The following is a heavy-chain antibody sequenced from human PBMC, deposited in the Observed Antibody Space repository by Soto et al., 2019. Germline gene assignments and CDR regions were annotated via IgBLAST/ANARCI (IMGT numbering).Heavy chain of an antibody. V-gene: IGHV1-3*01. CDR1: GYTFTNYA. J-gene: IGHJ6*02. D-gene: IGHD3-10*01. CDR2: INAGNGNT. CDR3: ARARIIMVRGVMVYYYGMDV. Sequence: ASVKVSCKASGYTFTNYAIHWVRQAPGQRLEWMGWINAGNGNTKYSQKFQVRVTITRHTAESTAYMELSSLRSEATAVYYCARARIIMVRGVMVYYYGMDVWGQGTTVTVSS.